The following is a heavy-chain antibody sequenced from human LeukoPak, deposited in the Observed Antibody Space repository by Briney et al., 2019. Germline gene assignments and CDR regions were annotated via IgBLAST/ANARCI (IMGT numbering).Heavy chain of an antibody. Sequence: SETLSLTCTVSGYSISSGYYWGWIRQPPGKGLEWIGSIYHSGSTYCNPSLKSRVTISVDTSKNQFSLKLSSVTAADTAVYYCARDLRHRGVTHRSFDYWGQGTLVTVSS. D-gene: IGHD3-10*01. V-gene: IGHV4-38-2*02. J-gene: IGHJ4*02. CDR1: GYSISSGYY. CDR2: IYHSGST. CDR3: ARDLRHRGVTHRSFDY.